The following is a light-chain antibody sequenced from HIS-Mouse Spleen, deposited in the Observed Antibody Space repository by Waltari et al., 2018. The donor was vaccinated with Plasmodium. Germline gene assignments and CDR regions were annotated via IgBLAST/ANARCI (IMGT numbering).Light chain of an antibody. CDR1: PSISSY. V-gene: IGKV1-39*01. J-gene: IGKJ2*01. CDR2: AAS. Sequence: DIQMTQSPSSLSASVADRVTITCRASPSISSYLNWYQQKPGKAPKLLIYAASSLQSGVPSRFSGSGSGTDFTLTISSLQPEDFATYYCQQSYSTPYTFGQGTKLEIK. CDR3: QQSYSTPYT.